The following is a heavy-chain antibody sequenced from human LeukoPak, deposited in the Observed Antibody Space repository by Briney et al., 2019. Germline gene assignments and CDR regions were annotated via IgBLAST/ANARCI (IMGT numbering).Heavy chain of an antibody. CDR3: ARVSVVDYHYYGVDV. D-gene: IGHD3-22*01. Sequence: SETLSLTCTVSGGSISSSSYYWGWIRQPPGKGLEWIGSIYYSGSTYYNPSLKSRVTISVDTSKNQFSLKLSSVTAADAAVYYCARVSVVDYHYYGVDVWGQGTTVTVSS. CDR2: IYYSGST. V-gene: IGHV4-39*01. J-gene: IGHJ6*02. CDR1: GGSISSSSYY.